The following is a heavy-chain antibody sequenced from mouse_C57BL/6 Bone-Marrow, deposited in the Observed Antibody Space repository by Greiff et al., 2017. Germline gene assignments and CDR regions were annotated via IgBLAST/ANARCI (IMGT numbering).Heavy chain of an antibody. CDR1: GYTFTSYG. Sequence: VQLQQSGAELARPGASVKLSCKASGYTFTSYGISWAKQRTGQGLEWIGEIYPRSGYTYYNEKFTGKATLTADKSSSTAYMELRSLTSEDSAVYFCAGGDYGSSPDYGGQGTTHTVSS. V-gene: IGHV1-81*01. CDR3: AGGDYGSSPDY. J-gene: IGHJ2*01. CDR2: IYPRSGYT. D-gene: IGHD1-1*01.